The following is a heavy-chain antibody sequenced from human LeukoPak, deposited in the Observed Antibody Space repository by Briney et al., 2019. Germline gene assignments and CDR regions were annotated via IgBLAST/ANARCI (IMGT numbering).Heavy chain of an antibody. CDR2: IKQDGSEK. CDR1: GFTFSRYW. CDR3: ARVWGSGWYMDY. J-gene: IGHJ4*02. D-gene: IGHD6-19*01. Sequence: GGSLRLSCAASGFTFSRYWMNWVRQAPGMWREWVANIKQDGSEKYYVDSVKGRFTISRDNAKNSLYLQMNSLRAEDTAVYYCARVWGSGWYMDYWGQGTLVTVSS. V-gene: IGHV3-7*01.